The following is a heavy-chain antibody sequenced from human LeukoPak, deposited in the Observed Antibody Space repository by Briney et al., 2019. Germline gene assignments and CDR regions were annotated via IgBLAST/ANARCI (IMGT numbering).Heavy chain of an antibody. J-gene: IGHJ5*02. D-gene: IGHD1-14*01. CDR3: ARDAAPEGFDP. CDR2: ISSSSTYI. CDR1: GFTFSAYS. Sequence: GGSLRLSCAASGFTFSAYSMNWVRQAPGKGLEWVSSISSSSTYIYYADSLKGRFTISRDNAENSLYLQMNSLRVEDTALYYCARDAAPEGFDPWGQGTLVTVSS. V-gene: IGHV3-21*01.